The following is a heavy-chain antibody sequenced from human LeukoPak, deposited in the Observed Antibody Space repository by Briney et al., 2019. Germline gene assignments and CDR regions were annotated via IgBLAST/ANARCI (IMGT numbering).Heavy chain of an antibody. CDR2: TSDDGSTK. D-gene: IGHD4-17*01. CDR1: GFTFSSYA. J-gene: IGHJ4*02. CDR3: ARAPGGFHGDYSPIAY. Sequence: GGSLRLSCTASGFTFSSYAMHWVRQAPGKGLQWLALTSDDGSTKYYADSVNGRFTISRDNSQNTLFLQMNSLRAEETAMYYCARAPGGFHGDYSPIAYWGQGTLVTVSS. V-gene: IGHV3-30-3*01.